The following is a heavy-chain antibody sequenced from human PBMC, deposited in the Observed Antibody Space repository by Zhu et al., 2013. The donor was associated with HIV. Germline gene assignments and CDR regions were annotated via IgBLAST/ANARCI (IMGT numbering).Heavy chain of an antibody. CDR3: AFPTPIAAAGDYYYYYYMDV. Sequence: QVQLVQSGAEVKKPGSSVKVSCKASGGTFSSYAISWVRQAPGQGLEWMGGIIPIFGTANYAQEFQGRVTITADKSTSTAYMELSSLRSEDTAVYYCAFPTPIAAAGDYYYYYYMDVWGKGTTVTVSS. V-gene: IGHV1-69*06. J-gene: IGHJ6*03. CDR2: IIPIFGTA. CDR1: GGTFSSYA. D-gene: IGHD6-13*01.